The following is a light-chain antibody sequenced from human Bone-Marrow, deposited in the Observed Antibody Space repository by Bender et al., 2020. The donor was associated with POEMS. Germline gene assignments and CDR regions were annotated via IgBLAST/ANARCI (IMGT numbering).Light chain of an antibody. CDR1: TSNIGTNY. J-gene: IGLJ3*02. CDR3: SSWDDSLSGWV. V-gene: IGLV1-47*02. Sequence: QSVLTQPPSASGTPGQSVIISCSGSTSNIGTNYVYWYQHLPGTAPRLVVYSNCQRPSGVPARFSGSKSGTSASLAISDIQSEDEGDYYCSSWDDSLSGWVFGGGTKLTVL. CDR2: SNC.